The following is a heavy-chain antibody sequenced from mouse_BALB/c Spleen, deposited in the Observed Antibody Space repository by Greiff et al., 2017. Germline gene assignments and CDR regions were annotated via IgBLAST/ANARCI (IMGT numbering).Heavy chain of an antibody. V-gene: IGHV1-4*01. CDR2: INPSTGYT. D-gene: IGHD4-1*01. CDR1: GYTFTSYW. Sequence: VQLQQSGTVLARPGASVKMSCKASGYTFTSYWMHWVKQRPGQGLEWIGYINPSTGYTEYNQKFKDKATLTADKSSSTAYMQLSSLTSEDSAVYYCARSYLGYYAMDYWGQGTSVTVSS. CDR3: ARSYLGYYAMDY. J-gene: IGHJ4*01.